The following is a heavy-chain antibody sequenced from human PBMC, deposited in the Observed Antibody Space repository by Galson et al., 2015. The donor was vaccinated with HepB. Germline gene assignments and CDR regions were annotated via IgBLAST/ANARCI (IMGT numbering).Heavy chain of an antibody. CDR2: TVYDGTKK. J-gene: IGHJ6*02. Sequence: SLRLSCAASGFTFSNYAIHWVRQAPGKGLEWVAFTVYDGTKKYYAESVKGRFNISRDNSKNTLYLQMHRLRAEDTAVYYCAKIGVLWFGDVDGMDVWGQGTTVIVSS. CDR1: GFTFSNYA. CDR3: AKIGVLWFGDVDGMDV. V-gene: IGHV3-30*02. D-gene: IGHD3-10*01.